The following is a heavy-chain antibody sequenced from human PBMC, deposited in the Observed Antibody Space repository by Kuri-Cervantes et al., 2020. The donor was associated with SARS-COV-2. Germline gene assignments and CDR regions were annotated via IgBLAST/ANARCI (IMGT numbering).Heavy chain of an antibody. V-gene: IGHV4-4*07. D-gene: IGHD2-2*01. CDR1: GGSIRSYY. Sequence: SETLSLTCTVSGGSIRSYYWSWIRQPAGKGLEWIGRIYTSGSTNYNPSLKSRVTMSVDTSKNQFSLKLSSVTAADTAVYYCAKDIGVVPAASTLAWFDPWGQGTLVTVSS. CDR2: IYTSGST. CDR3: AKDIGVVPAASTLAWFDP. J-gene: IGHJ5*02.